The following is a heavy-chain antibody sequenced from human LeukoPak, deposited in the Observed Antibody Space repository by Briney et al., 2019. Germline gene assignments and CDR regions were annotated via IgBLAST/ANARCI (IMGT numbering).Heavy chain of an antibody. CDR1: GFTFSTYT. D-gene: IGHD1-1*01. J-gene: IGHJ4*02. V-gene: IGHV3-23*01. CDR2: INGRGDDT. Sequence: GGSLRLSCAASGFTFSTYTLTWVRQAPGKGLECVSTINGRGDDTYYADSVKGRFTISRDNSRDTLFPQMNSLRAEDTAVYYCAKDRAGTPWADWGQGTLVTVSS. CDR3: AKDRAGTPWAD.